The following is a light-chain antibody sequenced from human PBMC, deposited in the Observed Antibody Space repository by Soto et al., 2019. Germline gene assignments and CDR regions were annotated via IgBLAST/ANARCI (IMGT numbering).Light chain of an antibody. V-gene: IGKV3-20*01. CDR3: QQYSSLPRT. J-gene: IGKJ2*02. Sequence: EIVLTQSPGTLSLSPGERATPSSTASQSVSSSYLAWYQQKPGQAPRLLIYGASSRATGIPDRFSGSGSGTDFTLTISRLEPEDFVVYYCQQYSSLPRTFGQGTKVDIK. CDR2: GAS. CDR1: QSVSSSY.